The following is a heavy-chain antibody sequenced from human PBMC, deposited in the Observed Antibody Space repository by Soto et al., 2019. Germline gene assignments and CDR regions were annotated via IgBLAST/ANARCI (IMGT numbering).Heavy chain of an antibody. V-gene: IGHV3-66*01. CDR2: INAGGNT. CDR3: VRENYYYGMDV. J-gene: IGHJ6*02. Sequence: EVQLVESGGTLVQPGGSLRLSCAASGFDASVNYMAWVRQAPGKGLEWVSTINAGGNTFYADSVKGRFTISRDDSTNTLSLQMNSLRVEDTAMFYCVRENYYYGMDVWCQGTAVTVSS. CDR1: GFDASVNY.